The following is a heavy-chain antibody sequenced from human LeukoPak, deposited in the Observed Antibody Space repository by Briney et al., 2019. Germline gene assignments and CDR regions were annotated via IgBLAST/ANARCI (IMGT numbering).Heavy chain of an antibody. CDR3: AKPTRGSGSFLIDF. J-gene: IGHJ4*02. Sequence: GGSLRLSCAASGFTVSSNHMNWARQAPGKGLEWVAVIWNDGSDKYYADSVKGRFTISRDNSKNTLYLQMNSLRAEDTAVYYCAKPTRGSGSFLIDFWGQGTLVTVSS. CDR2: IWNDGSDK. V-gene: IGHV3-33*06. CDR1: GFTVSSNH. D-gene: IGHD1-26*01.